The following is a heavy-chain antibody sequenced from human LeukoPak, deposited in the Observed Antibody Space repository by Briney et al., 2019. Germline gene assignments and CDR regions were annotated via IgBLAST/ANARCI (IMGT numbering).Heavy chain of an antibody. J-gene: IGHJ4*02. Sequence: PGGSLRLSRSASGFTFSSYAMLWVRQAPGKGLECVSAISSGGSTHYADSVKGRFTISRDDSENMLYLQMSSLRAEDTAVYYCAMNWNCDYWGQGTLVTVSS. CDR2: ISSGGST. D-gene: IGHD1-1*01. V-gene: IGHV3-64D*09. CDR3: AMNWNCDY. CDR1: GFTFSSYA.